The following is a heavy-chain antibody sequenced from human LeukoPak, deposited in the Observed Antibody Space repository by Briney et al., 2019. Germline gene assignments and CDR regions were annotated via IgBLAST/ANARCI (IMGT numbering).Heavy chain of an antibody. D-gene: IGHD6-6*01. CDR1: GFTFSSYW. CDR3: ARKSSSSDWFDP. J-gene: IGHJ5*02. CDR2: IYYSGST. V-gene: IGHV4-28*01. Sequence: LRLSCAASGFTFSSYWMSWVRQAPGKGLEWIGYIYYSGSTYYNPSLKSRVTMSVDTSKNQFSLKLSSVTAVDTAVYYCARKSSSSDWFDPWGQGTLVTVSS.